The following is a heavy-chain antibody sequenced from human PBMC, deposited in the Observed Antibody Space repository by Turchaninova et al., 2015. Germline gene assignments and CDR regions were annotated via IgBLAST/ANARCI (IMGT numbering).Heavy chain of an antibody. CDR1: GVVCRNCD. Sequence: GALKLCWTAFGVVCRNCDRGGVRQAAGQGVQWVATISSCGGGSIDSDSVKGRSTISRDNSKNTLPLQMNILRREDTAVYYCARCHLSGLDVWGQGATVTVSS. CDR3: ARCHLSGLDV. V-gene: IGHV3-23*01. J-gene: IGHJ6*02. CDR2: ISSCGGGS. D-gene: IGHD2-2*01.